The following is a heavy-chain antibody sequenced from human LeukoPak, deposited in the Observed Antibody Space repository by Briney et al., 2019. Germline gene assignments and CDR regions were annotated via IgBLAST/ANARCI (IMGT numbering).Heavy chain of an antibody. Sequence: SETLSLTCSVFGDSFNEYYWNWVRQPPGKGLQWIGYIYHNGNSNYNPSLKGRLTISLDTAKNQFSLKLTSGTAADTAVYYCARDGGLQSHFDYWGQGALVTVSS. D-gene: IGHD5-24*01. CDR1: GDSFNEYY. V-gene: IGHV4-59*01. CDR3: ARDGGLQSHFDY. J-gene: IGHJ4*02. CDR2: IYHNGNS.